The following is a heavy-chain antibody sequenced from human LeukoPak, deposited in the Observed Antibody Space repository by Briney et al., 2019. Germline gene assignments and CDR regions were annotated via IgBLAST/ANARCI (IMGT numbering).Heavy chain of an antibody. V-gene: IGHV3-48*02. CDR2: ISSSSSPI. CDR3: VRDLDLGGYSSFEY. CDR1: GXTFSSYS. D-gene: IGHD4-23*01. J-gene: IGHJ4*02. Sequence: GGSLRLSCAASGXTFSSYSMNWVRQAPGKGQEWVSYISSSSSPIYYADSVKGRFTISRDNAKNSLYLQMNSLRDEDTAVYYCVRDLDLGGYSSFEYWGQGTLVTVSS.